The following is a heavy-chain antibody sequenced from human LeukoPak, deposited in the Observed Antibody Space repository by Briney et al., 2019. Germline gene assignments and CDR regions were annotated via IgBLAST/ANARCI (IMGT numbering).Heavy chain of an antibody. CDR2: IKQDGSEK. J-gene: IGHJ4*02. CDR3: ARIDILTGYYMSAFDY. Sequence: GGSLRLSCAAFGFTFSTYWMSWVRQAPGKGPERVANIKQDGSEKYYVDSVKGRFTISRDNAKNSLYLQMNSLRAEDTAVYYCARIDILTGYYMSAFDYWGQGTLVTVSS. D-gene: IGHD3-9*01. CDR1: GFTFSTYW. V-gene: IGHV3-7*01.